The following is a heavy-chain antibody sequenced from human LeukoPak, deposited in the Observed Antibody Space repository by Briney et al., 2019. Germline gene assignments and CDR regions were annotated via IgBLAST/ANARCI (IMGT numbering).Heavy chain of an antibody. J-gene: IGHJ4*02. CDR1: GYSISSGYY. CDR3: ARHKSYCTTSTCYYIDS. CDR2: MYHSGST. D-gene: IGHD2-2*01. V-gene: IGHV4-38-2*01. Sequence: SETLSLTCGVSGYSISSGYYWGWIRQPPGKGLEWIGNMYHSGSTDYNPSLKSRVTISIDTSKNQFSLNLRSVTAADTAVYYCARHKSYCTTSTCYYIDSWGQGTLVTVSS.